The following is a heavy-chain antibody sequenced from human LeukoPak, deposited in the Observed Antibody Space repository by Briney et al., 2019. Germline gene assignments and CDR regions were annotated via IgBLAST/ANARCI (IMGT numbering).Heavy chain of an antibody. J-gene: IGHJ5*02. CDR3: ARHPAGGGYDYWFDP. CDR2: IYASGST. CDR1: GGSVSSGNYH. D-gene: IGHD5-12*01. Sequence: SSETLSLTCTVSGGSVSSGNYHWSWIRQSAGEGLEWIGRIYASGSTNYKPSLNSRVTISVDTSKNQFSLKLSSVTAADTAVYYCARHPAGGGYDYWFDPWGQGTLVTVSS. V-gene: IGHV4-61*02.